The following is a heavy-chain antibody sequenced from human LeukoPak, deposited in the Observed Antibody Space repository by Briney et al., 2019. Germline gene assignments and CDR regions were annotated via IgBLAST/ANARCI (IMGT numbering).Heavy chain of an antibody. J-gene: IGHJ4*02. Sequence: SETLSPTCAVYGGSFSGYYWSWIRQPPGKGLEWIGEINHSGSTNYNPSLKSRVTISVDTSKNQFSLKLSSVTAADTAVYYCARVAYSSSWRRQTARSVEDYFDYWGQGTLVTVSS. D-gene: IGHD6-13*01. CDR1: GGSFSGYY. CDR2: INHSGST. V-gene: IGHV4-34*01. CDR3: ARVAYSSSWRRQTARSVEDYFDY.